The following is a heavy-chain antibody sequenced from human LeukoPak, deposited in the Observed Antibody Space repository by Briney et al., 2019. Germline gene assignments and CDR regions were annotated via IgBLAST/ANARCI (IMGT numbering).Heavy chain of an antibody. D-gene: IGHD6-19*01. Sequence: SETLSLTCTVSGGSISSYYWSWIRPPPGKGLEWIGYIYYSGSTNYNPSLKSRVTISVDTSKNQFSLKLSSVTAADTAVYYCARGQSSGWETYNWFDPWGQGTLVTVSS. J-gene: IGHJ5*02. CDR1: GGSISSYY. V-gene: IGHV4-59*01. CDR2: IYYSGST. CDR3: ARGQSSGWETYNWFDP.